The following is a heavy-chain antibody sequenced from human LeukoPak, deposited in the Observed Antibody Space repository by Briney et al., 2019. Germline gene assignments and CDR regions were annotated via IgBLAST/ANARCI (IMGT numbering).Heavy chain of an antibody. J-gene: IGHJ3*02. CDR1: GFTFSSYA. Sequence: GGSLRLSCEASGFTFSSYAMSWVRQAPGKGLAWVSGIGGHGITTYYADSVKGRFTISRDNSQNTLYLQMNSLRADDTAVYYCASYYDSSGYYQAGAFDIWGQGTMVTVSS. CDR3: ASYYDSSGYYQAGAFDI. CDR2: IGGHGITT. D-gene: IGHD3-22*01. V-gene: IGHV3-23*01.